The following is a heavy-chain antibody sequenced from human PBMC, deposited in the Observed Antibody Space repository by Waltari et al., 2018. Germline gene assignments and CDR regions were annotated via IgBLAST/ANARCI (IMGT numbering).Heavy chain of an antibody. CDR2: SGNT. Sequence: SGNTGYAQKFQGRVTMTRNTSISTAYMELSSLRSEDTAVYYCARKYYDFWSGYFVDYWGQGTLVTVSS. J-gene: IGHJ4*02. CDR3: ARKYYDFWSGYFVDY. D-gene: IGHD3-3*01. V-gene: IGHV1-8*01.